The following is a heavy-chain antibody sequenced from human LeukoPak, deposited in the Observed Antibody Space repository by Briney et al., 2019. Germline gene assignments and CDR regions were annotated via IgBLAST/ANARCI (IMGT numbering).Heavy chain of an antibody. D-gene: IGHD4-17*01. CDR2: IYYSGST. V-gene: IGHV4-39*07. J-gene: IGHJ6*03. CDR3: ARADGDYYYYMDV. Sequence: SETLSLTCTVSGGSISSSSYYWGWIRQPPGKGLEWIGSIYYSGSTYYNPSLKSRVTISVDTSKNQFSLKLSSVTAADTAVYYCARADGDYYYYMDVWGKGTTVTVSS. CDR1: GGSISSSSYY.